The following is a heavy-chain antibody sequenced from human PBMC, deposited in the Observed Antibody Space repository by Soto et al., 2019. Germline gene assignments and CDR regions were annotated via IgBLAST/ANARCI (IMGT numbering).Heavy chain of an antibody. CDR2: IIPIFGTA. J-gene: IGHJ5*02. V-gene: IGHV1-69*06. Sequence: SVKVSCKASGGTFSSYAISWVRQAPGQGLEWMGGIIPIFGTANYAQKFQGRVTITADKSTSTAYMELSSLRSEDTAVYYCARLYCTNGVCYRGVWFDPWGQGTLVTVSS. CDR1: GGTFSSYA. D-gene: IGHD2-8*01. CDR3: ARLYCTNGVCYRGVWFDP.